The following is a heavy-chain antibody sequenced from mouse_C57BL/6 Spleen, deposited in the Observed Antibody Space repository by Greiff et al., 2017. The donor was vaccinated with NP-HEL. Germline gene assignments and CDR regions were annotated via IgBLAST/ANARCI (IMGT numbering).Heavy chain of an antibody. CDR1: GYTFTSYW. J-gene: IGHJ2*01. Sequence: QVQLKQPGAELVKPGASVKLSCKASGYTFTSYWMHWVKQRPGQGLEWIGMIHPNSGSTNYNEKFKSKATLTVDKSSSTAYMQLSSLTSEDSAVYYCARSDPSTGPFDYWGQGTTLTVSS. CDR2: IHPNSGST. V-gene: IGHV1-64*01. D-gene: IGHD4-1*02. CDR3: ARSDPSTGPFDY.